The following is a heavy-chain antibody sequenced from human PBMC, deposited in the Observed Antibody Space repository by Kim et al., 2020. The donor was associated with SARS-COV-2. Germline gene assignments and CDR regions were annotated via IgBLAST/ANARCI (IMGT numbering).Heavy chain of an antibody. D-gene: IGHD3-22*01. CDR1: GGSISSSSYY. CDR2: IYYSGST. Sequence: SETLSPTCTVSGGSISSSSYYWGWIRQPPGKGLEWIGSIYYSGSTYYNPSLKSRVTISVDTSKNQFSLKLSSVTAADTAVYYCGRGSSGYYYEDWFDPWG. CDR3: GRGSSGYYYEDWFDP. V-gene: IGHV4-39*01. J-gene: IGHJ5*02.